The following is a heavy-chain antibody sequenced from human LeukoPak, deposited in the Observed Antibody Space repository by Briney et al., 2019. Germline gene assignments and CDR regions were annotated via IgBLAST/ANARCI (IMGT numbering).Heavy chain of an antibody. V-gene: IGHV3-23*01. CDR3: ARGADHGGSYYPD. CDR2: ISNNGGYT. Sequence: GGSLRLSCAASGFTFSSSAMSWVRQAPGKGLEWVSAISNNGGYTYYADSVQGRFTTSRDNAKNTLFLQMSSLRVEDTAVYYCARGADHGGSYYPDWGQGTRVTVSS. CDR1: GFTFSSSA. J-gene: IGHJ4*02. D-gene: IGHD3-10*01.